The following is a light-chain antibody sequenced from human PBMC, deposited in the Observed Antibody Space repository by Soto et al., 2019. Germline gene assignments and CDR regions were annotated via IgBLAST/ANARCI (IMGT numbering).Light chain of an antibody. CDR1: QSIDMW. CDR2: RAS. CDR3: QHYKTPFG. V-gene: IGKV1-5*03. J-gene: IGKJ3*01. Sequence: DIQMTQSPSTLSASVGDRVTITCRASQSIDMWLAWYQQKPGKAPNLLIYRASTLESGVPSRFSGSGYGTEFTLTISSLQPDDFGTYYCQHYKTPFGFGPGTKVDIK.